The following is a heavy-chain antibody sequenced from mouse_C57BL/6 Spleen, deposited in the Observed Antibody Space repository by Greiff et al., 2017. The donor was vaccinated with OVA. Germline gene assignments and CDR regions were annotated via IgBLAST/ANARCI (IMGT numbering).Heavy chain of an antibody. CDR2: ISSGSSTI. CDR1: GFTFSDYG. CDR3: AIDGYYNYAMDY. Sequence: EVKLVESGGGLVKPGGSLKLSCAASGFTFSDYGMHWVRQAPEKGLEWVAYISSGSSTIYYADTVKGRFTISRDNAKNTLFLQMTSLRSEDTAMYYCAIDGYYNYAMDYWGQGTSVTVSS. V-gene: IGHV5-17*01. D-gene: IGHD2-3*01. J-gene: IGHJ4*01.